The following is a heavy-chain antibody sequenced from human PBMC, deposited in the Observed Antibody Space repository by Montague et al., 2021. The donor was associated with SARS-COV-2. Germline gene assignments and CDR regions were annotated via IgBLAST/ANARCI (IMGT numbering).Heavy chain of an antibody. J-gene: IGHJ4*02. CDR1: GASVSSGSHY. V-gene: IGHV4-61*01. CDR3: ARGAGYSYGVDY. D-gene: IGHD5-18*01. CDR2: IYYSGSS. Sequence: SETLSLTCTVPGASVSSGSHYWIWIRQPPGKGLEFIGYIYYSGSSKYNPSLKSRVTISVDTSTNQVSLKVSSVTAADSAVYFCARGAGYSYGVDYWGQGTLVTVSS.